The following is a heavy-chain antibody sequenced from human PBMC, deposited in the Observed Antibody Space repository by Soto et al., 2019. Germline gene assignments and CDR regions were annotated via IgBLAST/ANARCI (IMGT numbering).Heavy chain of an antibody. D-gene: IGHD1-26*01. CDR3: ARDEGGATGY. V-gene: IGHV1-69*08. CDR2: IIPILGIA. Sequence: QVQLVQSGAEVKKPGSSVKVSCKASGGTFSSYTISWVRQAPGQGLGWMGRIIPILGIANYAQKFQGRVTITADKSTSTAYMELSSLRSEDTAVYYCARDEGGATGYWGQGTLVTVSS. J-gene: IGHJ4*02. CDR1: GGTFSSYT.